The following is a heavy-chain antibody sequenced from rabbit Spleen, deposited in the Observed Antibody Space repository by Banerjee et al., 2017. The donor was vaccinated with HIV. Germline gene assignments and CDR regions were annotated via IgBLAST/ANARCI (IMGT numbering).Heavy chain of an antibody. Sequence: QERLVESGGGLVKPEGSLTLTCTASGVSFIANSYMCWVRQAPGKGLEWIACIDTGSSGFTYFASWAKGRFTISKTSSTTVTLQMTSLTAADTATYFCARDTSSSFSSYGMDLWGPGTLVTVS. J-gene: IGHJ6*01. CDR3: ARDTSSSFSSYGMDL. D-gene: IGHD1-1*01. CDR1: GVSFIANSY. CDR2: IDTGSSGFT. V-gene: IGHV1S45*01.